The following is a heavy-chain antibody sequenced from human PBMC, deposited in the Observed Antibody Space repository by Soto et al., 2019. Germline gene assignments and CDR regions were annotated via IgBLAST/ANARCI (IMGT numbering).Heavy chain of an antibody. J-gene: IGHJ6*02. CDR2: VHWNDDK. Sequence: QITLKEAGPTLVKPTQTLTLTCTFSGFSLSTTGEGVFWIRQPPGKAPEWLALVHWNDDKRYSPSLRPRLTIRKDTSRNHVVLSVTNLAPVDTGTYYCAHRRLGDTIPDYNGLDGLGQGTTVIVSS. CDR3: AHRRLGDTIPDYNGLDG. V-gene: IGHV2-5*01. CDR1: GFSLSTTGEG. D-gene: IGHD3-3*01.